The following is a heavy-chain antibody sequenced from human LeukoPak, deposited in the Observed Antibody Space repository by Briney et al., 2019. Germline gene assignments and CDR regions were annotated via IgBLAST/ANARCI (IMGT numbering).Heavy chain of an antibody. Sequence: ASVKVSCKASGYTFTGYYLHWVRQAPGQGLEWMGWINPNSGGTNYAQKFQGRVTMTRDTSISTAYMELSRLRSDDTAVYYCARGRRRDGYNYVYWGQGTLVTVSS. CDR3: ARGRRRDGYNYVY. CDR1: GYTFTGYY. CDR2: INPNSGGT. D-gene: IGHD5-24*01. J-gene: IGHJ4*02. V-gene: IGHV1-2*02.